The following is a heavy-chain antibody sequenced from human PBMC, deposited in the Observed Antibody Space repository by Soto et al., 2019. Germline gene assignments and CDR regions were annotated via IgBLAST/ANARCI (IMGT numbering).Heavy chain of an antibody. CDR2: ISGSGGGT. J-gene: IGHJ4*02. V-gene: IGHV3-23*01. CDR1: GFTFSSYA. Sequence: EMQLLESGGGLVQPGGSLRLSCAASGFTFSSYAMSWVRQAPGKGLEWVSAISGSGGGTYYADSVKGRFTISRDNSKNTLYLQMNSLRAEDTAVYSCAKAWMDNARQRYCDHWGQGTLVTVSS. D-gene: IGHD5-12*01. CDR3: AKAWMDNARQRYCDH.